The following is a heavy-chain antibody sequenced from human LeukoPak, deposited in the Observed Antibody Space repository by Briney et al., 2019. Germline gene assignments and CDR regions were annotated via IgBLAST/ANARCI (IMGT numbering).Heavy chain of an antibody. CDR2: IYYSGST. V-gene: IGHV4-59*01. J-gene: IGHJ6*03. D-gene: IGHD2-15*01. CDR3: ASSSRGYCSGGSCYRYYMDV. CDR1: GGSISSYY. Sequence: SETLSLTCTVSGGSISSYYWSWIRQPPGKGLERIGYIYYSGSTNYNPSLKSRVTISVDTSKNQFSLKLSSVTAADTAVYYCASSSRGYCSGGSCYRYYMDVWGKGTTVTVSS.